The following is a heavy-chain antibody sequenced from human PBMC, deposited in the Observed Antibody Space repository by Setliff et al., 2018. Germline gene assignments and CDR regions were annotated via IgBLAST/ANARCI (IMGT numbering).Heavy chain of an antibody. Sequence: GGSLRLSCAASGFTFSSYGMHWVRQAPGKGLEWVAVIWYDGSNKYYADSVKGRFTISRDNSKNTLYLQMNSLRAEDTAAYYCATDPPSSGWRLHDWGQGTLVTVSS. D-gene: IGHD6-25*01. V-gene: IGHV3-33*01. J-gene: IGHJ4*02. CDR3: ATDPPSSGWRLHD. CDR1: GFTFSSYG. CDR2: IWYDGSNK.